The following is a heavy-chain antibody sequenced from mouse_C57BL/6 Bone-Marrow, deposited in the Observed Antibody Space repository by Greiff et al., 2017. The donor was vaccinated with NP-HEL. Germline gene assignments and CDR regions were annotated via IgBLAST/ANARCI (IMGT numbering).Heavy chain of an antibody. CDR3: ARHYYGLYYYAMDY. J-gene: IGHJ4*01. CDR1: GYTFTSYG. V-gene: IGHV1-81*01. D-gene: IGHD1-1*01. CDR2: IYPRSGNT. Sequence: VKLVESGAELARPGASVKLSCKASGYTFTSYGISWVKQRTGQGLEWIGEIYPRSGNTYYNEKFKGKAPLTADKSSSTAYMELRSLTSEDSAVYFCARHYYGLYYYAMDYWGQGTSVTVSS.